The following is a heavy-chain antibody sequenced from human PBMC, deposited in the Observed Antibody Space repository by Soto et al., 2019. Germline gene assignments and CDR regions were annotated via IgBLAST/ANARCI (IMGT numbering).Heavy chain of an antibody. J-gene: IGHJ5*02. CDR3: TTGDHCSGGSCYTYNWFAP. V-gene: IGHV3-15*01. CDR1: GLTFSKAW. D-gene: IGHD2-15*01. Sequence: GGALRLCWGGSGLTFSKAWMSWGRQGTWKGEEWVVCIKSKTDGGTTDYAAPVKGRFTISRDDSKNTLYLQMNSLKTEDTAVYYCTTGDHCSGGSCYTYNWFAPWGQGTLVTVSS. CDR2: IKSKTDGGTT.